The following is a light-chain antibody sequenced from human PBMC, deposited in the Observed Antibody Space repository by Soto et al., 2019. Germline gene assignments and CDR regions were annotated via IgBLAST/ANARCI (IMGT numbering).Light chain of an antibody. J-gene: IGKJ1*01. CDR3: QHYSGYSGA. CDR2: EAS. CDR1: QNIRSR. Sequence: DVQMTKSPSTLSASVGDRVTITCRASQNIRSRLAWFQQKPGKAPKLLIYEASSLESGVPQRFSGSGSGTEFTLTITSLQPDDFATYYCQHYSGYSGAFGQGTKVDI. V-gene: IGKV1-5*01.